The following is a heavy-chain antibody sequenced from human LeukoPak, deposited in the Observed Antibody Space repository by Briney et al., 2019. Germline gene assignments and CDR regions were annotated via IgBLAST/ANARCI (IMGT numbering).Heavy chain of an antibody. Sequence: SETLSLTCTVSGVSASGYYWTWIRQAPGKGLEWIGYIYYSGNTNYNPSLRSRVTMSIDTSKNQFSLKLSSVTAADTAVYYCARYFRGSNEYFFNEWGRGSLVTVSS. CDR3: ARYFRGSNEYFFNE. D-gene: IGHD2/OR15-2a*01. CDR2: IYYSGNT. V-gene: IGHV4-59*02. J-gene: IGHJ4*02. CDR1: GVSASGYY.